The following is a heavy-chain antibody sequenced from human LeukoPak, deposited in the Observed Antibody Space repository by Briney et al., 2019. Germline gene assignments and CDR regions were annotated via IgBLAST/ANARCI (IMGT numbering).Heavy chain of an antibody. CDR3: ARGGGLDV. Sequence: PGGSLRLSCAASGFTFSNYWMNWARQAPGKGLEWVASINHNGNVNYYVDSVKGRFTLSGDNAKNSLYLQMSNLRAEDTAVYFCARGGGLDVWGQGATVTVSS. CDR2: INHNGNVN. V-gene: IGHV3-7*03. D-gene: IGHD3-16*01. J-gene: IGHJ6*02. CDR1: GFTFSNYW.